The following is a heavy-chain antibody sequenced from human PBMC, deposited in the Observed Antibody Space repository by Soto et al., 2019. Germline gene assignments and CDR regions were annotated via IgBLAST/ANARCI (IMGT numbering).Heavy chain of an antibody. CDR3: ARVTGTTHYYYYYGMDV. CDR1: GYTFTSYD. Sequence: QVQLVQSGAEVKKPGASVKVSCKASGYTFTSYDINWVRQATGQGLEWMGWMNPNSGNTGYAQKFQGRATMTRNTSISTAYMELSSLRSEDTAVYYCARVTGTTHYYYYYGMDVLGQGTTVTVSS. J-gene: IGHJ6*02. V-gene: IGHV1-8*01. D-gene: IGHD1-7*01. CDR2: MNPNSGNT.